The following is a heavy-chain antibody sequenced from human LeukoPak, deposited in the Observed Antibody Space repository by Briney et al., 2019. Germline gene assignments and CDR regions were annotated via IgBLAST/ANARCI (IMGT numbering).Heavy chain of an antibody. CDR2: IGKDGRGK. D-gene: IGHD2/OR15-2a*01. V-gene: IGHV3-7*01. J-gene: IGHJ4*02. Sequence: GGSLRLSCAASGFTFTAYWMDWVRQAPGKGPEWVANIGKDGRGKNYVDSVKGRFTISRDNAKNSLSLQMSRPTAEDTALYYCVRDRDFYAIDYWGQGTLVTVSS. CDR3: VRDRDFYAIDY. CDR1: GFTFTAYW.